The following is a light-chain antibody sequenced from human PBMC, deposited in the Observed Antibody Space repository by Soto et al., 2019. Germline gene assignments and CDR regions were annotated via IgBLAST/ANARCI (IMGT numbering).Light chain of an antibody. CDR3: HQRSSWPLT. Sequence: EIVLTQSPATLPLSPGERATLSCRASQSVTTFFAWYQQKPGQAPRLLIYDVSNRDTGVPARCSGSGSGTDFTLTISSREPEDSAHYYCHQRSSWPLTFGGGTKVEIK. V-gene: IGKV3-11*01. CDR2: DVS. J-gene: IGKJ4*01. CDR1: QSVTTF.